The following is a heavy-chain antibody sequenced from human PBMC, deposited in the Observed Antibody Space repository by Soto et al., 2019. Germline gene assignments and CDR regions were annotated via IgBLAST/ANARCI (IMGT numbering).Heavy chain of an antibody. J-gene: IGHJ6*02. CDR1: GFTFDDYA. CDR2: ISWNSGSI. D-gene: IGHD2-21*02. Sequence: EVQLVESGGGLVQPGRSLRLSCAASGFTFDDYAMHWVRQAPGKGLEWVSGISWNSGSIGYADSVKGRFTISRDNAKNSLYLQMNSLRAEDTALYYCAKDDRVYCGGDCYSGDYYYYGMDVWGQGTTVTVSS. V-gene: IGHV3-9*01. CDR3: AKDDRVYCGGDCYSGDYYYYGMDV.